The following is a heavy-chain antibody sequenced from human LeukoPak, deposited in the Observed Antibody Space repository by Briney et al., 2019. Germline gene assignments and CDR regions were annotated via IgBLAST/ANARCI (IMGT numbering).Heavy chain of an antibody. J-gene: IGHJ6*02. Sequence: SETLSLTCTVSVGSISSSYWSWIRHPAGKGLEWIGRIYTSGSTNYNPSLKSRVTMSVGTSKNQFSLKQSSVTAADTAVYYCARERGYSYGSGYYYYGMDVWGQGTTVTVSS. V-gene: IGHV4-4*07. CDR1: VGSISSSY. CDR3: ARERGYSYGSGYYYYGMDV. CDR2: IYTSGST. D-gene: IGHD5-18*01.